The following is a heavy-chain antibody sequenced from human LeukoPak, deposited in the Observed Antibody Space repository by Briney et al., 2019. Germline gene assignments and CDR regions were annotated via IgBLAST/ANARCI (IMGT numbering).Heavy chain of an antibody. D-gene: IGHD2-15*01. Sequence: SETLSLTCTVSGGSISSGGYYWSWIRQQPGKGLEWIGYIYNSGSTYYNPSLQSRVTISLDTSKNQFSLKLSSATAADTGVYYCARVECSGGSCYSFDYWGQGTLVTVSS. CDR2: IYNSGST. V-gene: IGHV4-31*03. CDR3: ARVECSGGSCYSFDY. J-gene: IGHJ4*02. CDR1: GGSISSGGYY.